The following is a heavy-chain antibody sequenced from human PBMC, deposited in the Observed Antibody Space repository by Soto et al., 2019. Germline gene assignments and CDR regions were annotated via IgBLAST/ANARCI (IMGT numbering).Heavy chain of an antibody. CDR2: VYHTGST. CDR3: ARRNYPYYFDY. J-gene: IGHJ4*02. CDR1: GDSISSTHW. V-gene: IGHV4-4*02. Sequence: PSETLSLTCVVSGDSISSTHWWTWVRQTPGTGLEWIGEVYHTGSTKYNPSLKNRVTISLDTSNNQFSLNLASVTAADTAVYYCARRNYPYYFDYWGQGTLVTSPQ. D-gene: IGHD3-10*01.